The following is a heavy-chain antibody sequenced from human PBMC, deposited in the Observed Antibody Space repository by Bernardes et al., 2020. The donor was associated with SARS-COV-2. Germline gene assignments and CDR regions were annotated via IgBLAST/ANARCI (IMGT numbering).Heavy chain of an antibody. D-gene: IGHD3-10*01. CDR2: ISGDGGST. CDR1: GFTFDDYA. J-gene: IGHJ6*02. CDR3: AKDKSPSSGELFSQYYYYYYGMDV. Sequence: GGSLRLSCAASGFTFDDYAMHWVRQAPGKGLEWVSLISGDGGSTYYADSVKGRFTISRDNSKNSLYLQMNSLRTEDTALYYCAKDKSPSSGELFSQYYYYYYGMDVWGQGTTVTVSS. V-gene: IGHV3-43*02.